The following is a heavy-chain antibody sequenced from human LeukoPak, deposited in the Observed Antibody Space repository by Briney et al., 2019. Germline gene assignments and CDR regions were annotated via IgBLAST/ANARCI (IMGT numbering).Heavy chain of an antibody. J-gene: IGHJ4*02. Sequence: GGSLRLSCAASGFTFSSYEMNWVRQAPGKGLEWVSYISSSGSTIYYADSVKGRFTISRDNAKNSLYLQMNSLRAEDTAVYYCAGDGIQLWLDYWGQGTLVTVSS. CDR2: ISSSGSTI. V-gene: IGHV3-48*03. CDR3: AGDGIQLWLDY. D-gene: IGHD5-18*01. CDR1: GFTFSSYE.